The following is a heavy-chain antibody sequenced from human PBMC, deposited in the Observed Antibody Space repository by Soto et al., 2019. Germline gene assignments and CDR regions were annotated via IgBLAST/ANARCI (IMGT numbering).Heavy chain of an antibody. J-gene: IGHJ4*02. CDR1: GFTFSSYA. Sequence: EVQLLESGGGLVQPGGSLRLSCAASGFTFSSYAMSWVRQAPGKGLEWVSVIGGGGGSTDYADSVKGRFTISRDNSKNTLYLHMNSLRVEDTAVYYCAKDPGGEWGQGTLVTVSS. V-gene: IGHV3-23*01. D-gene: IGHD3-16*01. CDR3: AKDPGGE. CDR2: IGGGGGST.